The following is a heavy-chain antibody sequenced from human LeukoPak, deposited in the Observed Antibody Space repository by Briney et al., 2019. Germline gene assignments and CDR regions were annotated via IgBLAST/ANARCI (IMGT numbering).Heavy chain of an antibody. J-gene: IGHJ5*02. D-gene: IGHD1-14*01. V-gene: IGHV1-69*04. CDR1: GCTFSSYA. CDR2: IIPILGIA. CDR3: ARAPFSGRGTFDP. Sequence: SVTVSCKASGCTFSSYAISWVRQAPGQGREWMGRIIPILGIANYAQKFQGRVTITAEKSTRTDYMELSRRRSEDTAVYYCARAPFSGRGTFDPWGQGTLVTASS.